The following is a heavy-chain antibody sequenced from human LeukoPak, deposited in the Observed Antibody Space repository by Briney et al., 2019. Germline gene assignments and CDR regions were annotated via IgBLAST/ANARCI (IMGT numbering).Heavy chain of an antibody. V-gene: IGHV1-69*04. CDR2: IIPILGIA. J-gene: IGHJ4*02. D-gene: IGHD1-26*01. CDR1: GGTFSSYA. Sequence: GASVKVSCKASGGTFSSYAISWVRQAPGQGLEWMGRIIPILGIANYAQKFQGRVTITADKSTSTAYMELSSLRSEDTAVYYCAKGRIVGAYDLDYWGQGTLVTVSS. CDR3: AKGRIVGAYDLDY.